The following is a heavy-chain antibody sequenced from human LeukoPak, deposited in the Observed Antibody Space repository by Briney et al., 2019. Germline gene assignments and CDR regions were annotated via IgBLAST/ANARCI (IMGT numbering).Heavy chain of an antibody. Sequence: PGGSLRLSCAASGFTFSSYEMNWVRQAPGKGLEWVSYISSSGSTIYYADSVKGRFTISRDKSKNTLYLQMNSLRAEDTAIYYCAKDGSSNWYGWFDPWGQGTLVTVSS. J-gene: IGHJ5*02. CDR1: GFTFSSYE. V-gene: IGHV3-48*03. D-gene: IGHD6-13*01. CDR2: ISSSGSTI. CDR3: AKDGSSNWYGWFDP.